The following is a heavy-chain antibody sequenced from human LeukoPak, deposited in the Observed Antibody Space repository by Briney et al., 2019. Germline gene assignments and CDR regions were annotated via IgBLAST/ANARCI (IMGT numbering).Heavy chain of an antibody. J-gene: IGHJ4*02. Sequence: ASVKVSCKASGYSFTSYYMHWVRQAPGQGLEWMGWISAYNGNTNYAQKLQGRVTMTTDTSTSTAYMELRSLRSDDTAVYYCARVGRGYVDYWGQGTLVTVSS. CDR3: ARVGRGYVDY. CDR2: ISAYNGNT. V-gene: IGHV1-18*04. CDR1: GYSFTSYY.